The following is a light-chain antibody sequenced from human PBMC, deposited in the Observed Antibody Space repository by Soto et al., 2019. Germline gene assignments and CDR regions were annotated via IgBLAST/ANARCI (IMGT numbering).Light chain of an antibody. CDR2: DAF. V-gene: IGKV3-11*01. Sequence: EIVLTQSPATLSLSPGERATLSCRASQSVSSYLLWYQQKPGQAPRLLIYDAFNRATGTPARFSGSGSETEFTLTISSLEPEDFAVYDCQHRMNWPLTFGQGTRLEIK. CDR1: QSVSSY. CDR3: QHRMNWPLT. J-gene: IGKJ5*01.